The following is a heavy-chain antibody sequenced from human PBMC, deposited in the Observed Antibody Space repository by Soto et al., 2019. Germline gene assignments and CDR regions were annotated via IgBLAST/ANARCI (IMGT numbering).Heavy chain of an antibody. CDR3: ARDQYSGYDKAPGYYYYYGMDV. D-gene: IGHD5-12*01. J-gene: IGHJ6*02. Sequence: GGSLRLSCAASGFTVSSNYMSWVRQAPGKGLEWVSVIYSGGSTYYADSVKGRFTISRDNSKNTLYLQMNSLRAEDTAVYYCARDQYSGYDKAPGYYYYYGMDVWGQGTTVTAP. CDR1: GFTVSSNY. V-gene: IGHV3-66*01. CDR2: IYSGGST.